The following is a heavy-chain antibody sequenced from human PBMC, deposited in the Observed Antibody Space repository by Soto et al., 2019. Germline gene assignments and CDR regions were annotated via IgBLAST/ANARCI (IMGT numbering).Heavy chain of an antibody. CDR1: ESTFRSYS. CDR3: AKEGYPPFFKY. V-gene: IGHV3-30*04. Sequence: PGGSLRLSCAASESTFRSYSMHWVRQAPGKGLEWVAVIGSDAKIQYYADSVKGRFSISRDTSKNTVSLQMNSLRAEDTAVYYCAKEGYPPFFKYWGQGTLVTVSS. CDR2: IGSDAKIQ. J-gene: IGHJ4*02. D-gene: IGHD5-18*01.